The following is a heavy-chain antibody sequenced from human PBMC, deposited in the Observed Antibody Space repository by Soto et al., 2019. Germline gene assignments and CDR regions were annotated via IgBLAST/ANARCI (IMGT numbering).Heavy chain of an antibody. CDR3: ARYRGSGWYFDY. Sequence: GGSLRLSCAASGFTFSSYGMHWVRQNTGKGLEWVAVIWYDGSNKYYADSVKGRFTISRDNSKNTLYLQMNSLRAEDTAVYYCARYRGSGWYFDYWGQGTLVTVSS. CDR1: GFTFSSYG. CDR2: IWYDGSNK. D-gene: IGHD6-19*01. V-gene: IGHV3-33*01. J-gene: IGHJ4*02.